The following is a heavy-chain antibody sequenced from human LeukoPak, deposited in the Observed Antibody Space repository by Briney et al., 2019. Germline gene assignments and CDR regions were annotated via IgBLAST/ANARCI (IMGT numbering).Heavy chain of an antibody. J-gene: IGHJ4*02. CDR2: IYTSGIT. CDR3: ARAPRKEYCSGGSCPVYYFDY. Sequence: SQTLSLXCTVSGGSISSGSYYWSWLRQPAGKGLEWIGHIYTSGITNYNPSLKTRATISVDTSKNQFSLKLSSVTAADTAVYYCARAPRKEYCSGGSCPVYYFDYWGQGTLVTVSS. CDR1: GGSISSGSYY. D-gene: IGHD2-15*01. V-gene: IGHV4-61*09.